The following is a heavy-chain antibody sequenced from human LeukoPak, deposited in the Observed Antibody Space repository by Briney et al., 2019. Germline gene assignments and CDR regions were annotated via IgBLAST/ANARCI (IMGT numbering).Heavy chain of an antibody. J-gene: IGHJ4*02. Sequence: GASVKVSCKASGYTFTSYDINWVRQATGQGLEWMGWMNPNSGNTGYAQKFQGRVTMTRNTSISTAYMELSSPRSEDTAVYYCARGPYYDILTGFTDRNFDYWGQGTLVTVSS. D-gene: IGHD3-9*01. V-gene: IGHV1-8*01. CDR3: ARGPYYDILTGFTDRNFDY. CDR1: GYTFTSYD. CDR2: MNPNSGNT.